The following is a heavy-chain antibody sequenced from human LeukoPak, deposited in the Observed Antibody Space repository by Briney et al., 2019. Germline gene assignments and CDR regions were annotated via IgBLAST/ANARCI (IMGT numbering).Heavy chain of an antibody. J-gene: IGHJ4*02. V-gene: IGHV4-59*12. CDR1: GGSLGIYY. Sequence: PSETLSLTCTISGGSLGIYYWSWLRQPPGKGLEWIGYIYHDGSTNYNPSLKSRVTMSVDTFKNQFSLKLSSVTAADTAVYYCASNHPGIVGATYDYWGQGTLVTVSS. CDR3: ASNHPGIVGATYDY. D-gene: IGHD1-26*01. CDR2: IYHDGST.